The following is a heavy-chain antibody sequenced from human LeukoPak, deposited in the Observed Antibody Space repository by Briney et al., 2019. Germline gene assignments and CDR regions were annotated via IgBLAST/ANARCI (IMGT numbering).Heavy chain of an antibody. V-gene: IGHV4-4*02. CDR3: ARHTTSYFSGMDV. CDR1: GDSINSLDL. D-gene: IGHD2/OR15-2a*01. Sequence: SGTLSLTCTVSGDSINSLDLWSWVRQPPGKGLEWIGEMYLSGTTHSNPSLKSRVTISIDTSKNQFSLRLSSVTAADTAVYHCARHTTSYFSGMDVWGQGTTVTVSS. CDR2: MYLSGTT. J-gene: IGHJ6*02.